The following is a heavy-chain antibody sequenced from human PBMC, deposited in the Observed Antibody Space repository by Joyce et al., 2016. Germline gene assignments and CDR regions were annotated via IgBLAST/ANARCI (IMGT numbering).Heavy chain of an antibody. D-gene: IGHD4-17*01. CDR3: ARERNFGDLSFDP. CDR2: MKPNSGNT. J-gene: IGHJ5*02. CDR1: GYTFTSYD. Sequence: QVQLVQSGAEVKKPGASVKVSCKASGYTFTSYDINWVRQATGQGLEWRAWMKPNSGNTGYAQKFQGRGTMTWNTSISSAYMEVSSLRSEDTAIYYCARERNFGDLSFDPWGQGTLVTVSS. V-gene: IGHV1-8*01.